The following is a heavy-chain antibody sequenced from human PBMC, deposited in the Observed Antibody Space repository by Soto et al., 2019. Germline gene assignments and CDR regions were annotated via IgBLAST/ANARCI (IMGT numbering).Heavy chain of an antibody. J-gene: IGHJ5*02. D-gene: IGHD3-9*01. CDR1: GYSFTSYW. CDR3: ARVEMYYDILTGSRWFDP. CDR2: IYPGDSDT. Sequence: GESLKISCKGSGYSFTSYWIGWVRQMPGKGLEWVGIIYPGDSDTRYSPSFQGQVTISADKSISTAYLQWSSLKASDTAMYYCARVEMYYDILTGSRWFDPWGQGTLVTVSS. V-gene: IGHV5-51*01.